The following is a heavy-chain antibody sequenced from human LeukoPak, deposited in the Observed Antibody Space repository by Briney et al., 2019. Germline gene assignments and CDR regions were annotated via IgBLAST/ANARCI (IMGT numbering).Heavy chain of an antibody. CDR2: IYHSGST. Sequence: SETLSLTCTVSGYSITSGSYWGWIRQPPGKGLEWIGSIYHSGSTYNAPSLKSRVTISVDTSKNQFSLKLSSVTAADTAMYYCARDLQLSYDFSPWGQGTLVTVSS. CDR1: GYSITSGSY. J-gene: IGHJ5*02. D-gene: IGHD3-3*01. CDR3: ARDLQLSYDFSP. V-gene: IGHV4-38-2*02.